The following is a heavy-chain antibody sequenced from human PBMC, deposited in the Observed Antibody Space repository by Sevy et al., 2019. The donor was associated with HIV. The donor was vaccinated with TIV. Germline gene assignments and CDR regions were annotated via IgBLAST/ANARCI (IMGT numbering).Heavy chain of an antibody. D-gene: IGHD6-13*01. CDR1: GFSFSDYY. CDR2: ISGSTNAI. Sequence: GGSLRLSCAASGFSFSDYYMTWIRQAPGKGLEWVSYISGSTNAIFYADSVKGRFIISRDNTKESLYLRMNTLRAEDTAVYYCARVGLAASGGGFGAFDMWGQGTMVTVSS. V-gene: IGHV3-11*01. CDR3: ARVGLAASGGGFGAFDM. J-gene: IGHJ3*02.